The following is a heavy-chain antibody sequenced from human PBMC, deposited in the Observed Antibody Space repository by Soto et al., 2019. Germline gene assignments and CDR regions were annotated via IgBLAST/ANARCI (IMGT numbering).Heavy chain of an antibody. CDR3: AKVEGGVWSGHNYGFDV. CDR1: GFTFSSYG. D-gene: IGHD3-3*01. CDR2: ITDSGGAT. V-gene: IGHV3-23*01. J-gene: IGHJ6*02. Sequence: PGGSLRLSCAASGFTFSSYGMSWVRRPPGKGLEWVSAITDSGGATYYADSVKGRSTISRDNYRNTLYLHMSRLRAEDTAVDYCAKVEGGVWSGHNYGFDVWGQGTTVTVSS.